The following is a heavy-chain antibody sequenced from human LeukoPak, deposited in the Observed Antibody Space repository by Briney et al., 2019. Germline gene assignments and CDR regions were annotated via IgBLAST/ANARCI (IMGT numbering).Heavy chain of an antibody. CDR2: ISTDGGNT. CDR3: ARGKGIYCGGDCSALDY. J-gene: IGHJ4*02. D-gene: IGHD2-21*02. CDR1: GFTFSSYS. Sequence: GGSLRLSCAVSGFTFSSYSMHWVRQAPGKGLECVSGISTDGGNTYHANSVTDRFTISRENAKNTLYLQMGSLTAEDMAVYYCARGKGIYCGGDCSALDYWGQGALGTVSS. V-gene: IGHV3-64*01.